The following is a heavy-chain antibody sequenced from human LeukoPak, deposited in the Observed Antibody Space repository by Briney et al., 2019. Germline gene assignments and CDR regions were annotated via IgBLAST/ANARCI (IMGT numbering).Heavy chain of an antibody. V-gene: IGHV4-59*01. CDR3: ARDRKYCSGGSCYPPYFDY. J-gene: IGHJ4*02. Sequence: SETLSLTCTVSGGSISSYYWSWIRQPPGKGLKWIGNIYYSGYTTYSPSLRSRVTISVDTSKNQFSLKLSSVTAADTAVYYCARDRKYCSGGSCYPPYFDYWGQGTLVTVSS. D-gene: IGHD2-15*01. CDR2: IYYSGYT. CDR1: GGSISSYY.